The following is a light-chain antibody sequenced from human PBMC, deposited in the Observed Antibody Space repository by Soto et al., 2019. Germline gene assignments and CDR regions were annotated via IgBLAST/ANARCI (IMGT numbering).Light chain of an antibody. CDR1: QSVGRA. CDR3: QQYRNWPPLT. V-gene: IGKV3-15*01. CDR2: AAS. Sequence: EIVMTQSPATLSVSPGETATLSCRASQSVGRAVAWYQHKPGQAPRHLIVAASIRATGVPGRFSGGGSGTEFTLTISSLQSEDFAVYYCQQYRNWPPLTFGGGTKVEIK. J-gene: IGKJ4*01.